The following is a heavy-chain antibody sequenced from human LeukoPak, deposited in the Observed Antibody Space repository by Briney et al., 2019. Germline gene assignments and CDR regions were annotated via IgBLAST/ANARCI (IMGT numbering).Heavy chain of an antibody. CDR1: GYWFTSYW. CDR3: ARLTSRPPGRYYYYAMDV. V-gene: IGHV5-51*01. J-gene: IGHJ6*02. Sequence: HGESLQISCKGSGYWFTSYWIGWVRPLPGKGLEWMGIIYPGNSDIRYSPSFQGQVTISADKSISTAYLQWSSLRASDIAMYYCARLTSRPPGRYYYYAMDVWGQGTTVTVSS. CDR2: IYPGNSDI. D-gene: IGHD6-25*01.